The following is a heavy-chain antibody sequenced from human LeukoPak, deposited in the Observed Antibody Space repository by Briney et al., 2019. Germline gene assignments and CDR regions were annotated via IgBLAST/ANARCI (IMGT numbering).Heavy chain of an antibody. D-gene: IGHD6-19*01. CDR3: ARGGRIAVAGRVRNWFDP. J-gene: IGHJ5*02. Sequence: GRSLRLSCAASGFTFSSYGMHWVRQAPGKGLEWVAVIWYDGSNKYYADSVKGRFTISRDNSKSTLYLQMNSLRAEDTAVYYCARGGRIAVAGRVRNWFDPWGQGTLVTVSS. V-gene: IGHV3-33*01. CDR1: GFTFSSYG. CDR2: IWYDGSNK.